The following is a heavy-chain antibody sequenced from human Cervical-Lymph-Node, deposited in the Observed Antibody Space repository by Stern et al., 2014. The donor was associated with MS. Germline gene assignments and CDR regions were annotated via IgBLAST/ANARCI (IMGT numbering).Heavy chain of an antibody. CDR2: SSAGNGNT. J-gene: IGHJ4*02. V-gene: IGHV1-3*01. CDR1: GYTFSSYA. Sequence: VQLVQSGAEVKKPGASVKVSCKASGYTFSSYAMHWVRQAPGQGLEWMGWSSAGNGNTEYSQKFQGRVIITRDTSASTAYMELSSLRSEDTAVYYCAGQVRYSSGWSPDYWGQGTLVTVSS. D-gene: IGHD6-19*01. CDR3: AGQVRYSSGWSPDY.